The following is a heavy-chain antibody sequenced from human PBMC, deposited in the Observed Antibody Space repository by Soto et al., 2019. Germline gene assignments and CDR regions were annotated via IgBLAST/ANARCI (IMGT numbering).Heavy chain of an antibody. Sequence: GGSLRLSCAPSWFTFGDFAMHWVRQGPGKGLEWVAGISWNSGTLGYADSVKGRFVISRDNAKKSLYLQMSSLRPEDTALYYCVRDGHCITTSCYGNWFDPWGQGTLVTVSS. D-gene: IGHD2-2*01. CDR3: VRDGHCITTSCYGNWFDP. V-gene: IGHV3-9*01. CDR1: WFTFGDFA. CDR2: ISWNSGTL. J-gene: IGHJ5*02.